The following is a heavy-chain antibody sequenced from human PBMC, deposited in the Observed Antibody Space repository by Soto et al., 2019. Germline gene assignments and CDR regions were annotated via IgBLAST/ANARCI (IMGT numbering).Heavy chain of an antibody. CDR1: GFTFSSYG. CDR2: ISYDGSNK. J-gene: IGHJ4*02. CDR3: AKEVPYKGSPPFDY. Sequence: QVQLVESGGGVVQPGRSLRLSCAASGFTFSSYGRHWVRQAPGKGLEWVAVISYDGSNKYYADSVKGRFTISRDNSKNTLYLQMNSLRAEETAVYYCAKEVPYKGSPPFDYWGQGTMVTVSS. V-gene: IGHV3-30*18. D-gene: IGHD1-26*01.